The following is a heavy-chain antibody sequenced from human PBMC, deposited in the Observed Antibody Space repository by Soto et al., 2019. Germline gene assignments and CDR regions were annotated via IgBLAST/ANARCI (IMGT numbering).Heavy chain of an antibody. CDR3: ARDDCGRLKSAFDL. CDR1: GYTFSAFY. J-gene: IGHJ3*01. D-gene: IGHD2-21*01. CDR2: PNPVSGGT. Sequence: PTRKVSCNAIGYTFSAFYFIREQQAPGHRPASYGWPNPVSGGTICSLKFVGTVTMTRDTSLNTVYMALSGLRSDGTAVYYCARDDCGRLKSAFDLWGQGIMVTVSS. V-gene: IGHV1-2*02.